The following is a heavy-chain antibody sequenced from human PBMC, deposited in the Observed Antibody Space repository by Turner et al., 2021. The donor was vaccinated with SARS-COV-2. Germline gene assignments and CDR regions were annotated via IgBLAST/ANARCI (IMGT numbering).Heavy chain of an antibody. CDR1: GFTFSNYG. J-gene: IGHJ4*02. Sequence: VDLVESGGGLVKPGGSLRLSCAASGFTFSNYGVHWVRQAPGKGLEWVAVISYDGSNKYYADSVKGRFTISRDNSKNTLYLQMNSLRAEDTAVYYCAKSGGMYCSGGNCYSSYFDYWGQGTLVTVSS. CDR2: ISYDGSNK. V-gene: IGHV3-30*18. D-gene: IGHD2-15*01. CDR3: AKSGGMYCSGGNCYSSYFDY.